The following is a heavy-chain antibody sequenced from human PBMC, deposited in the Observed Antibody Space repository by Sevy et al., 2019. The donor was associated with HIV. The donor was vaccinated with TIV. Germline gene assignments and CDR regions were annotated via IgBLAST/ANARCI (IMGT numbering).Heavy chain of an antibody. Sequence: GGSLRLSCAASGFTFTSYTMNWVRQAPGKGLEWVSSISYSGEYIYYADSVNGRFTISRDNAKNSLYLQMNSLRVEDTAVYYCARDEGGYDPFDYSGQGTLVTVSS. CDR1: GFTFTSYT. J-gene: IGHJ4*02. CDR2: ISYSGEYI. D-gene: IGHD6-13*01. V-gene: IGHV3-21*01. CDR3: ARDEGGYDPFDY.